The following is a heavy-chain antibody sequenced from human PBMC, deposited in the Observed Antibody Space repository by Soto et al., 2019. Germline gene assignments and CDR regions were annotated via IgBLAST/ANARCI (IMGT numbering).Heavy chain of an antibody. V-gene: IGHV3-11*01. D-gene: IGHD2-15*01. J-gene: IGHJ3*02. Sequence: GGSLRLSCAASGFTFSDYYMSWIRQAPGKGLERVSYISSSGSTIYYADTVKGRFTISRDNAKYSLYLQMNSLRAEDTAVYYCASPGVVVVAATTAFDIWGQGTMVTVSS. CDR2: ISSSGSTI. CDR3: ASPGVVVVAATTAFDI. CDR1: GFTFSDYY.